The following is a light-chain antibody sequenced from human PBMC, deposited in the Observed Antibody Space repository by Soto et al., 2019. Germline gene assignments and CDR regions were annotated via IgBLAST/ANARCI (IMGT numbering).Light chain of an antibody. CDR2: EVS. CDR3: SSFTSSGTL. J-gene: IGLJ3*02. Sequence: ALTQPATVSGSPGQPITISCTGTSSDVGGYDYVSWYQQHPGKVPKLIIYEVSIRASGVSNRFSASKSANTASLTISGLQPEDEADYYCSSFTSSGTLFGGGTKLTVL. V-gene: IGLV2-14*01. CDR1: SSDVGGYDY.